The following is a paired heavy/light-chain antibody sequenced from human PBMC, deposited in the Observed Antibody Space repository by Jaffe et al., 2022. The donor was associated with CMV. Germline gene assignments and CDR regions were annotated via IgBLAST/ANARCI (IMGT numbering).Heavy chain of an antibody. CDR2: ISSSSSYI. CDR1: GFTFSSYS. J-gene: IGHJ6*03. V-gene: IGHV3-21*01. Sequence: EVQLVESGGGLVKPGGSLRLSCAASGFTFSSYSMNWVRQAPGKGLEWVSSISSSSSYIYYADSVKGRFTISRDNAKNSLYLQMNSLRAEDTAVYYCARDPDSSGYYSLGYYYYYMDVWGKGTTVTVSS. D-gene: IGHD3-22*01. CDR3: ARDPDSSGYYSLGYYYYYMDV.
Light chain of an antibody. V-gene: IGLV1-40*01. J-gene: IGLJ3*02. CDR1: SSNIGAGYD. Sequence: QSVLTQPPSVSGAPGQRVTISCTGSSSNIGAGYDVHWYQQLPGTAPKLLIYGNSNRPSGVPDRFSGSKSGTSASLAITGLQAEDEADYYCQSYDSSLSWVFGGGTKLTVL. CDR2: GNS. CDR3: QSYDSSLSWV.